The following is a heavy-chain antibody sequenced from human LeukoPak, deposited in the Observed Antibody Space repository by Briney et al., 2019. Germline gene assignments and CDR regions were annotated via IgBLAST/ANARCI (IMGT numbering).Heavy chain of an antibody. V-gene: IGHV3-23*01. D-gene: IGHD3-22*01. CDR1: GFTFSSYA. CDR3: AKDGRYYYDSSGYGQYYFDY. CDR2: ISGSGGST. J-gene: IGHJ4*02. Sequence: GGSLRLSCAASGFTFSSYAMSWVRQAPGKGLERVSAISGSGGSTYYADSVKGRFTISRDNSKNTLYLQMNSLRAEDTAVYYCAKDGRYYYDSSGYGQYYFDYWGQGTLVTVSS.